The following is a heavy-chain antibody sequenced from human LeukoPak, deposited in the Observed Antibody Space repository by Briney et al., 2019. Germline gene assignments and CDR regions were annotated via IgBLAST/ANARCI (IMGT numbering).Heavy chain of an antibody. CDR3: AKDRYSSSGGVFDY. CDR2: IRYDGSNK. CDR1: GFTFSSYG. D-gene: IGHD6-6*01. V-gene: IGHV3-30*02. Sequence: GGSLRLSCAASGFTFSSYGMHWVRQAPGKGLEWVAFIRYDGSNKYYADSVKGRFTISRDNSKNTLYLQMNSLRAEDTAVYYCAKDRYSSSGGVFDYWGQGTLVTVSS. J-gene: IGHJ4*02.